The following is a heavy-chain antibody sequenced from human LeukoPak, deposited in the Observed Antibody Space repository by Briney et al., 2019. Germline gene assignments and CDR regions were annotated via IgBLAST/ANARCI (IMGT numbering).Heavy chain of an antibody. Sequence: SETLSLTCDVSGGSCDDYYCSWIRQPPGKGLEWIGEIHPHGIFYYNSSLMSRVTISIDTSKSQFSLRPTPVPAADTAFYYSARGRDRSKAGDLWGQGSLVTVSS. V-gene: IGHV4-34*01. J-gene: IGHJ5*02. CDR1: GGSCDDYY. CDR2: IHPHGIF. D-gene: IGHD5-24*01. CDR3: ARGRDRSKAGDL.